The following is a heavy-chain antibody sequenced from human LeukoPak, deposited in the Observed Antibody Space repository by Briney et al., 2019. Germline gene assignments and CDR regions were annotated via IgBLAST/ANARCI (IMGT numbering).Heavy chain of an antibody. Sequence: PSQTLSLTCTVSGGSISSGGYYWSWIRQHPGKGLEWIGYIYYSGSTYYNPSLKSRVTISVDTSKNQFSLKLSSVTAADTAVYYCARNPNYKGSSAIYFDYWGQGTLVTVSS. CDR1: GGSISSGGYY. J-gene: IGHJ4*02. CDR3: ARNPNYKGSSAIYFDY. V-gene: IGHV4-31*03. CDR2: IYYSGST. D-gene: IGHD1-26*01.